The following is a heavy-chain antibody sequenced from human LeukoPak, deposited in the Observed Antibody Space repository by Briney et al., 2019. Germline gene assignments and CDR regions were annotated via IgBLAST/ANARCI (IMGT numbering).Heavy chain of an antibody. Sequence: PGGSLRLSCAASGFIIRTYWMQWVRQAPGKGLEWVSRIELDGRRTKSADSLQGRFTTSRDNAKNTVYLHMNSLRADDMAVYYCVRDGEGTVPFDYWGQGTPVTVSS. CDR2: IELDGRRT. J-gene: IGHJ4*02. CDR3: VRDGEGTVPFDY. V-gene: IGHV3-74*03. D-gene: IGHD1-7*01. CDR1: GFIIRTYW.